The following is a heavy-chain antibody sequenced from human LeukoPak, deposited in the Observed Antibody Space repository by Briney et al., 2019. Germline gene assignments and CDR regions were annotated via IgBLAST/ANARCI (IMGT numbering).Heavy chain of an antibody. D-gene: IGHD3-16*02. Sequence: GGSLRLSCAASGFTFRSYAMHWVRQAPGKGLEWVAVISHDGNNEYYAYSVKGRFTISRDNSKNTLYLRMNSLRDEDTAVYYCAKCPVTFGGVIIITTGYLDHWGQGTLVTVSS. CDR3: AKCPVTFGGVIIITTGYLDH. J-gene: IGHJ4*02. V-gene: IGHV3-30*18. CDR2: ISHDGNNE. CDR1: GFTFRSYA.